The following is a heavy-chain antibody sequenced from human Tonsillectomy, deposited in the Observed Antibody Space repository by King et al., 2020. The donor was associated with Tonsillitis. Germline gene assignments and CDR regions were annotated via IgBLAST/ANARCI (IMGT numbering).Heavy chain of an antibody. J-gene: IGHJ4*02. CDR2: IYPGVSDT. D-gene: IGHD6-13*01. CDR3: ARRIAAADFDY. V-gene: IGHV5-51*01. Sequence: QLVQSGAEGKKPGESLKIFCKGSGDTCSSYWNGRVLRMPGKGLEWRGIIYPGVSDTRYSPSFQGQVTISAATSISTAYLQWSSLKASDTAMYYCARRIAAADFDYWGQGTLVTVSS. CDR1: GDTCSSYW.